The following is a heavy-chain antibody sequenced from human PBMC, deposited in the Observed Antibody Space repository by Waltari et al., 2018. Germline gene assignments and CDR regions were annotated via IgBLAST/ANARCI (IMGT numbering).Heavy chain of an antibody. Sequence: QVQLVESGGGVVQSGRALRLSCVASGFRLHCYGMPWVRQAPGKALEWVALIWFDGSAKYYAESVKGRFTVSRDNSKNTFYLQLNSLRAEDTAVYYCARDMHSSSSALGWLDPWGQGTLVTVSS. D-gene: IGHD6-6*01. CDR2: IWFDGSAK. CDR3: ARDMHSSSSALGWLDP. CDR1: GFRLHCYG. V-gene: IGHV3-33*01. J-gene: IGHJ5*02.